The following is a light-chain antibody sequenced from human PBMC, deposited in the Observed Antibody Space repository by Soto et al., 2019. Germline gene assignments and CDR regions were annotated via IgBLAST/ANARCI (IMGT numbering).Light chain of an antibody. CDR3: QQRSNWPIT. CDR1: QNIKKY. CDR2: DAS. J-gene: IGKJ5*01. Sequence: EIVLTQSPGTLSLSPGERATLSCRTSQNIKKYLAWYQQKPGQAPRLLIYDASNRATGIPARFSGSGSGTDFTLTISSLEPEDFAVYYCQQRSNWPITFGQGTRLEIK. V-gene: IGKV3-11*01.